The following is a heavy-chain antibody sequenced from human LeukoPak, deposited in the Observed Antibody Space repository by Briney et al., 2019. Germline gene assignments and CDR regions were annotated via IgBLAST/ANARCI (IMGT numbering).Heavy chain of an antibody. V-gene: IGHV4-38-2*02. Sequence: SETLSLACTVSDSSITSTYYWAWFRQPPGKGLQWIATVFRLQTVRTFNNPSLGSRVTMSLDPSHNQFSLNLTSVTAADTALYFCARVLHAPYLIDSWGQGTLVTVSS. CDR1: DSSITSTYY. CDR2: VFRLQTVRT. D-gene: IGHD2-8*01. J-gene: IGHJ4*02. CDR3: ARVLHAPYLIDS.